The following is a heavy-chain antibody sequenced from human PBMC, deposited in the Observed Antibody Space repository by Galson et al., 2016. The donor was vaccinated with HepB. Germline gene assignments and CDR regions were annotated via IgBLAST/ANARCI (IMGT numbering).Heavy chain of an antibody. D-gene: IGHD3-10*01. CDR3: TREYDGGSGGFDS. CDR2: ISYDGSNK. Sequence: RLSCAASGXXFSTYTXHWVRXAPGKGLEXXXLISYDGSNKFYADFVKGRFIVSRDNSKNTLHLQMNSLRAGDTAVYYCTREYDGGSGGFDSWGQGTLVSVSS. V-gene: IGHV3-30-3*01. J-gene: IGHJ4*02. CDR1: GXXFSTYT.